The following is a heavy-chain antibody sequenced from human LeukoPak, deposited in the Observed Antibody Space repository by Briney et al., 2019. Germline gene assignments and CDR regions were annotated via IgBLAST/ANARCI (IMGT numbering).Heavy chain of an antibody. D-gene: IGHD3-10*01. CDR2: INPSGGST. V-gene: IGHV1-46*01. Sequence: ASVKVSCKASGYTFTSYYMHWVRQAPGQGVEWMGIINPSGGSTSYAQKFQGRVTMTRDMSTSTVYMELSSLRSEDTAVYYCARNMVRGVIYSYYYYMDVWGKGTTVTVSS. CDR3: ARNMVRGVIYSYYYYMDV. CDR1: GYTFTSYY. J-gene: IGHJ6*03.